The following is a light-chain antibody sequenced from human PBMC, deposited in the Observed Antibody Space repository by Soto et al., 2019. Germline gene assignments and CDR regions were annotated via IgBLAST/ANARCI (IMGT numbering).Light chain of an antibody. J-gene: IGKJ1*01. CDR3: QQYNNWRT. CDR2: GAS. CDR1: QSVSSN. Sequence: ELVMTQSPATLSVSPGERDTLSCRASQSVSSNLAWYQQKPGQAPRLLIYGASTRATGIPARFSGSGSGTEFTLTISSLQSEDFAVYYCQQYNNWRTFGQGTKVDIK. V-gene: IGKV3-15*01.